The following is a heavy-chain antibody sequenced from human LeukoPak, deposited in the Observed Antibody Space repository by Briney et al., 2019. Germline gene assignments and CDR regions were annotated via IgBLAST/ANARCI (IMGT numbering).Heavy chain of an antibody. D-gene: IGHD3-16*01. V-gene: IGHV1-46*01. CDR2: INPSGGST. CDR1: GYTFTSYC. Sequence: TSVKVSCKASGYTFTSYCMHWVRQAPGQGLEWMGIINPSGGSTSYAQKFQGRVTMTRDTSTSTVYMELSSLRSEDTAVYYCASPGEKDYYFDYWGQGTLVTVSS. J-gene: IGHJ4*02. CDR3: ASPGEKDYYFDY.